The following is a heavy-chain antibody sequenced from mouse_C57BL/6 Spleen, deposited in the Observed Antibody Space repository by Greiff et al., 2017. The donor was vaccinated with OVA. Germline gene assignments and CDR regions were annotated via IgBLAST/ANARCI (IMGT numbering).Heavy chain of an antibody. CDR2: INPSNGGT. CDR3: AVTWLLRTCAMDY. D-gene: IGHD2-3*01. CDR1: GYTFTSYW. Sequence: QVQLKQPGTELVKPGASVKLSCKASGYTFTSYWMHWVKQRPGQGLEWIGNINPSNGGTNYNEKFKSKATLTVDKSSSTAYMQLSSLTSEDSAVSYCAVTWLLRTCAMDYWGQGTSVTVSS. V-gene: IGHV1-53*01. J-gene: IGHJ4*01.